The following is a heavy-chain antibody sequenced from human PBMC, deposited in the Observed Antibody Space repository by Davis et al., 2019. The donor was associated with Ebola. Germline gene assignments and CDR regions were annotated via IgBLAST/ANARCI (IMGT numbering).Heavy chain of an antibody. J-gene: IGHJ4*02. CDR2: IIPIFGTA. D-gene: IGHD6-6*01. Sequence: SVKVSCKASGGTFSSYAISWVRQAPGQGLEWMGGIIPIFGTANYAQKFQGRVTITADESTSTAYMELSSLRSEDTAVYYCATLGGAYSSSSLVYWGQGTLVTVSS. CDR3: ATLGGAYSSSSLVY. V-gene: IGHV1-69*13. CDR1: GGTFSSYA.